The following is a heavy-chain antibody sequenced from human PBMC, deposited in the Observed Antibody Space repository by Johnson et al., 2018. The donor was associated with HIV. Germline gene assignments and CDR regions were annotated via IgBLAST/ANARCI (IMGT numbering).Heavy chain of an antibody. CDR2: ISYDGSNK. D-gene: IGHD1-14*01. J-gene: IGHJ3*02. V-gene: IGHV3-30*04. CDR3: ARDQGELRRTHAFDI. Sequence: QVQLVESGGGVVQPGRSLTLSCAASGFTFSSYAMHWVRQAPGKGLEWVAVISYDGSNKFYADSVKGRFTISRDNSKNTLYLQMNSLRHEDTAVYYCARDQGELRRTHAFDIWGQGTMVTVSS. CDR1: GFTFSSYA.